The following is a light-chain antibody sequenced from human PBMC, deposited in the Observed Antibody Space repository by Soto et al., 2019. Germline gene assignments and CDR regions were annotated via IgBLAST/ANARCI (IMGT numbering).Light chain of an antibody. CDR1: QSVSSN. Sequence: DIVLTQSPVTLSVSPGERATLSCRASQSVSSNLAWYQQKRGQAPRLLIYATSMRPTGIPARFSGSGSETEFTLTISSLQTEDFAVYYCQEYNEWPTWTFGQGTKVEMK. CDR3: QEYNEWPTWT. J-gene: IGKJ1*01. V-gene: IGKV3-15*01. CDR2: ATS.